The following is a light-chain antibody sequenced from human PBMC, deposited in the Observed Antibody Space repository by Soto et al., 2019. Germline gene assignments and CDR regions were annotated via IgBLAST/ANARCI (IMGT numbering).Light chain of an antibody. CDR1: QSVNNNY. V-gene: IGKV3-20*01. J-gene: IGKJ2*01. Sequence: EIVLTQSPGTLSLSPGERATLSCRASQSVNNNYLAWYQQKPGQAPRLLIYGASSRATGITDRFSGSGSGTDFTRTSSILEPEDCAVYYCQQYGSSQYTFGQGTKLEIK. CDR3: QQYGSSQYT. CDR2: GAS.